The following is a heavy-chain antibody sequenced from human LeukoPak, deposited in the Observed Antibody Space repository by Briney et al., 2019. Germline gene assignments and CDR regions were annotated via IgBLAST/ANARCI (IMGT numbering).Heavy chain of an antibody. CDR3: ARDSRRGWSSRFVY. CDR2: IYYSGST. J-gene: IGHJ4*02. Sequence: SETLSLTCTVSGGSISSYYWSWIRQPPGKGLEWIGYIYYSGSTNYNPSLKSRVTISVDTSKNQFSLKLSSVTAADTAVYYCARDSRRGWSSRFVYWGQGTLVTVSS. V-gene: IGHV4-59*01. CDR1: GGSISSYY. D-gene: IGHD6-19*01.